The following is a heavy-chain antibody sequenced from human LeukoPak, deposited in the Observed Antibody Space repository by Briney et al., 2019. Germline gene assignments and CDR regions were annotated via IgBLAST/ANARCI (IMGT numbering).Heavy chain of an antibody. CDR3: AGRQEESGPIDY. CDR2: IIPIFHTP. J-gene: IGHJ4*02. V-gene: IGHV1-69*13. Sequence: ASVKVSCKASGVTFSSYDIIWVRQAPGKGLEWMGRIIPIFHTPNYAQKFQGRVTITADGFTNTAYMELTSVRSDDTAVYYCAGRQEESGPIDYWGQGTLVTVSS. CDR1: GVTFSSYD. D-gene: IGHD3-10*01.